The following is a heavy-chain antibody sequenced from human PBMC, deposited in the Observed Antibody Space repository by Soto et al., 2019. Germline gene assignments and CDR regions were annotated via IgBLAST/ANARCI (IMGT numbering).Heavy chain of an antibody. CDR1: GYTFTSYY. D-gene: IGHD3-10*01. CDR2: INPSGGST. CDR3: ARDDYGSGSYYNLPRDY. Sequence: VSVKVSCKASGYTFTSYYMHWVRQAPGQGLEWMGIINPSGGSTSYAQKFQGRVTMTRDTSTSTVYMELSSLRSEDTAVYYCARDDYGSGSYYNLPRDYWGQGTLVTVSS. V-gene: IGHV1-46*03. J-gene: IGHJ4*02.